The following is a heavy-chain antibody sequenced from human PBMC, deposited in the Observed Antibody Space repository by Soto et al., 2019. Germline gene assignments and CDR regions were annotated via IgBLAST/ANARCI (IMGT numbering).Heavy chain of an antibody. CDR1: VLTFSAYW. V-gene: IGHV3-74*03. Sequence: PGGSLRLSCAASVLTFSAYWMHWVRQAPGKGLVWVSLTNTDGTATTYADSVEGRFTISRDNAKNMLYLQMNSLRAEDTAVYYCTRGHYYGIDVWGQGTTVTVSS. CDR3: TRGHYYGIDV. CDR2: TNTDGTAT. J-gene: IGHJ6*02.